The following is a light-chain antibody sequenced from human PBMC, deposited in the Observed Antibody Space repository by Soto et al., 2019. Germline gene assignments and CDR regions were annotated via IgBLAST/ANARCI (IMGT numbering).Light chain of an antibody. J-gene: IGKJ2*01. CDR1: QSVISSY. CDR2: GTS. Sequence: EIVLTQSPGTLSLSPGERATLSCRASQSVISSYLAWYQQKPGQAPRLLIYGTSSRATGVPDRFSGSGSGTDFTLTISRLEHEDFAVYYCQKYHSSPPGYTFGQGTKLEIK. CDR3: QKYHSSPPGYT. V-gene: IGKV3-20*01.